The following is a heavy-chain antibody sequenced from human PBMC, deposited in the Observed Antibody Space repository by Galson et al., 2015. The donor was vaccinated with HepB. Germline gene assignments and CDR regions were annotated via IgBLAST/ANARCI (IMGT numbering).Heavy chain of an antibody. D-gene: IGHD6-13*01. CDR2: ISSSSTYT. CDR3: ARMYSSSWDY. V-gene: IGHV3-11*03. CDR1: GFTFSDYY. J-gene: IGHJ4*02. Sequence: SLRLSCAASGFTFSDYYMSWIRQAPGKGLEWVSYISSSSTYTNYADSVKGRFTISRDNAKNSLYLQMNSLRVEDTAMYYCARMYSSSWDYWGQGTLVTVSS.